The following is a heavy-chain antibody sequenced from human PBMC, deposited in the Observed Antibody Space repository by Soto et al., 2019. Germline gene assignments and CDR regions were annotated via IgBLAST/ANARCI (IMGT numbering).Heavy chain of an antibody. D-gene: IGHD4-17*01. Sequence: EVQLVESGGGLVKPGGSLRLSCAASGFTFSSYSMNWVRQAPGKGLEWVSSISSSGSYIYYADSVKGRFTISRDNDKNSLYLQMNSLRAEDTAGYHCARLDTVTTSNDFHHWGQGTLVTVSS. J-gene: IGHJ1*01. V-gene: IGHV3-21*01. CDR2: ISSSGSYI. CDR1: GFTFSSYS. CDR3: ARLDTVTTSNDFHH.